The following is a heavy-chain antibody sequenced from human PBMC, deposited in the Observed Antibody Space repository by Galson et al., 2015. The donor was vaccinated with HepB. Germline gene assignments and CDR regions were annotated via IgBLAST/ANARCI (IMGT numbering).Heavy chain of an antibody. J-gene: IGHJ4*02. Sequence: SLRLSCAASGFTFSRYAMSWVRQAPGKGLEWVSTINDGGSTKHYADSVRGRFTISRDKSKNTLYLQMNSLRAEDTAVYYCAKDLGSTRVTFDYWGQGTLVTVSS. CDR2: INDGGSTK. V-gene: IGHV3-23*01. CDR3: AKDLGSTRVTFDY. CDR1: GFTFSRYA. D-gene: IGHD2-8*02.